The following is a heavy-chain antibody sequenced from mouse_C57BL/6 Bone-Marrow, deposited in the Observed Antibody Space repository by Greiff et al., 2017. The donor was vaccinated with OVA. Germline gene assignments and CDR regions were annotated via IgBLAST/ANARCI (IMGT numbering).Heavy chain of an antibody. V-gene: IGHV14-4*01. Sequence: VQLKQSGAELVRPGASVKLSCTASGFNIKDDYMHWVKQRPEQGLEWIGWIDPENGDTEYASKFQGKATITADTSSNTAYLQLSSLTSEDTAVYYCTSNPLYYGSDYWGQGTTLTVSA. CDR1: GFNIKDDY. D-gene: IGHD1-1*01. CDR3: TSNPLYYGSDY. J-gene: IGHJ2*01. CDR2: IDPENGDT.